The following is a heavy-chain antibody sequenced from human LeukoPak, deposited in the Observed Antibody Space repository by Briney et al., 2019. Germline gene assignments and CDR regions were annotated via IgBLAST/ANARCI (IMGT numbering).Heavy chain of an antibody. CDR3: PRDPHCCNTMSYVDY. Sequence: PGGSLRLSCAASAFTFSGHSMIWVRQAPGKGLEWVSSISSSSSYIYYADSVKGRFTISRDNAKNSLYLQMNTLRSEDTAVYYWPRDPHCCNTMSYVDYWGQGTLVTVSS. CDR1: AFTFSGHS. V-gene: IGHV3-21*01. CDR2: ISSSSSYI. D-gene: IGHD2-2*01. J-gene: IGHJ4*02.